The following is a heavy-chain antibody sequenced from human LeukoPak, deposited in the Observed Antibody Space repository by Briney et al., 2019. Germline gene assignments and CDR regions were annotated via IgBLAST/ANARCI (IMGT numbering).Heavy chain of an antibody. CDR1: GFTFSSYA. CDR2: ISYDGSNK. V-gene: IGHV3-30*04. J-gene: IGHJ4*02. D-gene: IGHD5-18*01. Sequence: GGSLRLSCAASGFTFSSYAMHWVRQAPGKGLEWVAVISYDGSNKYYADSVKGRFTISRDNSKNTLYLQMNSPRAEDTAVYYCARGPRGYSYPPDYWGQGTLVTVSS. CDR3: ARGPRGYSYPPDY.